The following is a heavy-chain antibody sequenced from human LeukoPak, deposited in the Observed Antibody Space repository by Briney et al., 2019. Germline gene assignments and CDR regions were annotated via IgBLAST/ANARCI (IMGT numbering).Heavy chain of an antibody. CDR3: ARQVRDSSPGLYFDY. CDR1: GGSLSTSGYY. CDR2: INYSGST. V-gene: IGHV4-39*01. Sequence: SETLSLTCSVSGGSLSTSGYYWGWFRQPPGRGLKWLGSINYSGSTYYNPSLKSRVTISVDTSKNQFSLKLSSVTAADTAVYYCARQVRDSSPGLYFDYWGQGTLVTVSS. J-gene: IGHJ4*02. D-gene: IGHD3-22*01.